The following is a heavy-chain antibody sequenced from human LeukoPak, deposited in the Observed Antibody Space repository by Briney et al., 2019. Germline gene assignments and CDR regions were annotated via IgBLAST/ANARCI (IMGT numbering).Heavy chain of an antibody. J-gene: IGHJ3*02. Sequence: PSGTLSLTCAVSGGSISSSNWWSWDRQPPGKGLEWIGEIYHSGSTNYNPSLKSRVTISVDKSKNQFSLKLSSVTAADTAVYYCARVSEDIVVVPAAYAFDIWGQGTMVTVSS. CDR2: IYHSGST. CDR3: ARVSEDIVVVPAAYAFDI. V-gene: IGHV4-4*02. D-gene: IGHD2-2*01. CDR1: GGSISSSNW.